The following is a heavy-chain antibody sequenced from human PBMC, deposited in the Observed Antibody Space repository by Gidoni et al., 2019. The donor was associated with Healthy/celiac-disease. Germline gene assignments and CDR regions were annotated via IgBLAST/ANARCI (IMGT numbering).Heavy chain of an antibody. CDR1: GGSISSYY. V-gene: IGHV4-59*01. J-gene: IGHJ4*02. CDR3: ARDSPYSSSRTKGSYYFDY. CDR2: IYYSGST. D-gene: IGHD6-13*01. Sequence: QVQLQESGPGLVKPSETLSLTCTVSGGSISSYYWSWIRQPPGKGLEWIGYIYYSGSTNYNPSLKSRVTISVDTSKNQFSLKLSSVTAADTAVYYCARDSPYSSSRTKGSYYFDYWGQGTLVTVSS.